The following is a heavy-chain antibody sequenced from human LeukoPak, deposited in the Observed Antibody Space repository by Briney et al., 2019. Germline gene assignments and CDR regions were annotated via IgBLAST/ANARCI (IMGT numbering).Heavy chain of an antibody. CDR3: AREVGATDDY. Sequence: GASVKVSCKVSGYTLTELSMHWVRQAPGQGLEWMGWISAYNGNTNYAQKLQGRVTMTTDTSTSTAYMELRSLRSDDTAVYYCAREVGATDDYWGQGTLVTVSS. CDR1: GYTLTELS. CDR2: ISAYNGNT. D-gene: IGHD1-26*01. J-gene: IGHJ4*02. V-gene: IGHV1-18*01.